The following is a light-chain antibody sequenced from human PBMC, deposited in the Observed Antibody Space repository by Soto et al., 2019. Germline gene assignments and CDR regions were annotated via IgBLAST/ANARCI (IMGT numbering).Light chain of an antibody. CDR1: QSVSSSY. CDR3: QHFGGTTFT. Sequence: PGEGATPSCKASQSVSSSYIAWYQQRPGQTPSLLIYGASTRATGIPDRFSGSGSGTHFTLTISRLEPGDFAVYYCQHFGGTTFTFGQGTRLEI. CDR2: GAS. J-gene: IGKJ5*01. V-gene: IGKV3-20*01.